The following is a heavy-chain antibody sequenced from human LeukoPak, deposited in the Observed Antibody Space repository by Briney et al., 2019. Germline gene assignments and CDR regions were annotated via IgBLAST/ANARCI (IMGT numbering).Heavy chain of an antibody. CDR3: ARHFPLNWGSVDDAFDI. CDR2: IYTSGST. D-gene: IGHD7-27*01. Sequence: PSQTLSLTCTVSGGSISSGSYYWSWIRQPAGKGLEWIGRIYTSGSTNYNPSLKSRVTISVDTSKNQFSLKLSSVTAADTAVYYCARHFPLNWGSVDDAFDIWGQGTMVTVSS. CDR1: GGSISSGSYY. V-gene: IGHV4-61*02. J-gene: IGHJ3*02.